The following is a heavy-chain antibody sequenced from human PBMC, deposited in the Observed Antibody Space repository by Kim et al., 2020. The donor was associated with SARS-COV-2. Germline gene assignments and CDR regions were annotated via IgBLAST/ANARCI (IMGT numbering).Heavy chain of an antibody. V-gene: IGHV4-34*01. CDR1: GGSFSGYY. D-gene: IGHD5-12*01. CDR3: ARSKGLRATNYFDY. CDR2: INHSGST. J-gene: IGHJ4*02. Sequence: SETLSLTCAVYGGSFSGYYWSWIRQPPGKGLEWIGEINHSGSTNYNPSLKSRVTISVDTSKNQFSLKLSSVTAADTAVYYCARSKGLRATNYFDYWGQGTLVTVSS.